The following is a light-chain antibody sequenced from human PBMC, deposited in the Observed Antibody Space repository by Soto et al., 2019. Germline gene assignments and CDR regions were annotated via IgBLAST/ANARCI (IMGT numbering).Light chain of an antibody. CDR2: GAS. CDR3: QQYNDWPPVA. CDR1: QSVSSA. J-gene: IGKJ3*01. V-gene: IGKV3-15*01. Sequence: EIVMTQSPATLSVSPGERATLSCRASQSVSSALAWYQQKPGQAPRLLIYGASTRAAGVPARFSGSGSGTEFTLIISSLQSEDFAIYYCQQYNDWPPVAFGPGTKVDIK.